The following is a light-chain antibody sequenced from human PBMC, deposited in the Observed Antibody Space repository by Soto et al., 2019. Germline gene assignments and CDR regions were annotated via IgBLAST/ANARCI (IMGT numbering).Light chain of an antibody. CDR3: SSNAGSNNLQ. V-gene: IGLV2-8*01. Sequence: QSALTQPPSASGSPGQSVTISCTGTSSDVGGHIYVSWYQQHPGKAPKLVIYEVNKRPSGVPDRFSGSKSGNTASLTVSGLQAEDEADYYCSSNAGSNNLQFGGGTKLPVL. CDR1: SSDVGGHIY. CDR2: EVN. J-gene: IGLJ2*01.